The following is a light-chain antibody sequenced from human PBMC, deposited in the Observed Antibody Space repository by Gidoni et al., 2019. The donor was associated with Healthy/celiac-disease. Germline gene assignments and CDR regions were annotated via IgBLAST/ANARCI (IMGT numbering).Light chain of an antibody. V-gene: IGKV2-28*01. CDR3: MQARQTPPGFT. CDR1: QSLLHSNGYNY. J-gene: IGKJ3*01. CDR2: LGS. Sequence: DIVMTQSPLSLPVTPGEPASISCRSSQSLLHSNGYNYLDWYLQKPGQSPQLLIYLGSNRAYGVPDRFSGRGSGTDFTLKISRVEAEDVGVYYCMQARQTPPGFTFGPGTKVDIK.